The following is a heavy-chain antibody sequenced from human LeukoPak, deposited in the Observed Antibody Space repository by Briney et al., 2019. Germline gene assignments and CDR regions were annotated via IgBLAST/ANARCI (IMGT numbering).Heavy chain of an antibody. CDR1: GFIFNNYG. V-gene: IGHV3-30*18. CDR2: ISCDGGVQ. D-gene: IGHD3-22*01. CDR3: TKEGDYYDSSGSLDY. Sequence: GGSLRLSCAASGFIFNNYGMQWVRQTPGKGLEWVTVISCDGGVQYYADSVKGRFTISRDDSKNTLYLQMNSLRVEDTAVYYCTKEGDYYDSSGSLDYWGQGTLVTVSS. J-gene: IGHJ4*02.